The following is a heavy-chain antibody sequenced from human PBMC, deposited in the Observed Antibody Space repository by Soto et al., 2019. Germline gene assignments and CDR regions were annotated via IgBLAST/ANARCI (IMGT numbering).Heavy chain of an antibody. Sequence: PGGSLRLSCAASGFTFSSYAMSWVRQAPGKGLEWVSAISGSGGSTYYADSVKGRLTISRDNSKNTLYLQMNSLRAEDTAVYYCAKPSLSEQWPGDYYYMDVWGKGTTVTVSS. CDR2: ISGSGGST. J-gene: IGHJ6*03. D-gene: IGHD6-19*01. CDR1: GFTFSSYA. CDR3: AKPSLSEQWPGDYYYMDV. V-gene: IGHV3-23*01.